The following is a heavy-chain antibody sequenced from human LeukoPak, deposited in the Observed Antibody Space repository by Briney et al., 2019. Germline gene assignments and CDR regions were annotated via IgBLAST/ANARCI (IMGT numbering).Heavy chain of an antibody. Sequence: SETLSLTCTVSGGSISGYYWSWIRQPPGKGLEWIGYIYYSGSTNYNPSLKSRVTISVDTSKNQFSLKLSSVTAADTAVYYCARVRAVAGFLIDYWGQGTLVTVSS. CDR2: IYYSGST. D-gene: IGHD6-19*01. CDR3: ARVRAVAGFLIDY. V-gene: IGHV4-59*01. J-gene: IGHJ4*02. CDR1: GGSISGYY.